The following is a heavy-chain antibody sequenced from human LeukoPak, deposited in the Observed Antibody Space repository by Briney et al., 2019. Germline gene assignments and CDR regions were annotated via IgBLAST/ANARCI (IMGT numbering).Heavy chain of an antibody. CDR3: ARRPSATGADFDY. D-gene: IGHD7-27*01. CDR2: IYPGDSDT. J-gene: IGHJ4*02. Sequence: GESLKISCKGSGYSFTSYWSGWVRRMPGKGLEWMGIIYPGDSDTRYSPSFQGQVTISADKSISTAYLQWSSLKASDTAMYYCARRPSATGADFDYWGQGTLVTVSS. CDR1: GYSFTSYW. V-gene: IGHV5-51*01.